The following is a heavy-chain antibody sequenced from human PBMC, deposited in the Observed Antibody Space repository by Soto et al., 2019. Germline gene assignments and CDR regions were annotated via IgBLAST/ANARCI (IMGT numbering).Heavy chain of an antibody. CDR2: IYTDGNT. CDR1: GASVTTFS. V-gene: IGHV4-4*07. CDR3: ARDQSGAADV. D-gene: IGHD7-27*01. Sequence: QVQLQESGPGLVEPSETLSLTCIVSGASVTTFSWNWIRQSAGKGLEWIGRIYTDGNTSYIPSLHSRITLTLDTSKKQLYLNLKFVTAADMAVYFCARDQSGAADVWGQGTMVTVA. J-gene: IGHJ3*01.